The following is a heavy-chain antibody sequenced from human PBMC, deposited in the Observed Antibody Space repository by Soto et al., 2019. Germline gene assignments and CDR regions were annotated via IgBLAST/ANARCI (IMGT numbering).Heavy chain of an antibody. CDR3: ARAHEWYYYGSGLSFLGLFDP. CDR1: GFTFSSYS. D-gene: IGHD3-10*01. V-gene: IGHV3-21*01. J-gene: IGHJ5*02. CDR2: ISSSSSYI. Sequence: PGGSLRLSCAASGFTFSSYSMNWVRQAPGKGLEWVSSISSSSSYIYYADSVKGRFTISRDNARNSLYLQMNSLRAEDTAVYYCARAHEWYYYGSGLSFLGLFDPWGQGTLVTVSS.